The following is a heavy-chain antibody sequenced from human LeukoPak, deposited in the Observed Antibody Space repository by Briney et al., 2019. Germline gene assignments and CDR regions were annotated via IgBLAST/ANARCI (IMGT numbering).Heavy chain of an antibody. Sequence: PGGSLRLSCAASGFTVSSNYMSWVRQAPGKGLEWVSVIYSGGSTYYADSVKGRFTISRDNSKNTLYLQMNSLRAEDTAVYYCARGLNGYLVDYWGQGTLVTVSS. CDR3: ARGLNGYLVDY. CDR2: IYSGGST. D-gene: IGHD5-24*01. CDR1: GFTVSSNY. V-gene: IGHV3-53*01. J-gene: IGHJ4*02.